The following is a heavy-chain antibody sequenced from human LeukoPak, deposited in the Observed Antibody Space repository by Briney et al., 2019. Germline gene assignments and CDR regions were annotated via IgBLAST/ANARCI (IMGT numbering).Heavy chain of an antibody. J-gene: IGHJ4*02. CDR1: GDSISSSSSY. Sequence: SETLSLTCTVSGDSISSSSSYWSWIRQPPGKGLEWIGEINHRGSTNYNPSRKSRATISVDTSKNQFPLKLSSVTAAATAVYYCARVRGVVVTAIQFGGIFDYWGQGTLVTVSS. V-gene: IGHV4-39*06. CDR2: INHRGST. CDR3: ARVRGVVVTAIQFGGIFDY. D-gene: IGHD2-21*02.